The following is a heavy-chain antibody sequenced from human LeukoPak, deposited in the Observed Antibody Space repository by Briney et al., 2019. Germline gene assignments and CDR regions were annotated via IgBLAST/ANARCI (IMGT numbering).Heavy chain of an antibody. CDR2: ISRRSRHL. Sequence: GGSLRLSCAASGFTFSDYSMNWVRQAPGKVLKWVSSISRRSRHLYYEGSVKGRFTISRDNAKNSLYLQMNSLRAEDVAVYYCVRDLMGAGGTTAYFHHWGQGTLVTVSS. V-gene: IGHV3-21*01. CDR3: VRDLMGAGGTTAYFHH. D-gene: IGHD1-1*01. CDR1: GFTFSDYS. J-gene: IGHJ1*01.